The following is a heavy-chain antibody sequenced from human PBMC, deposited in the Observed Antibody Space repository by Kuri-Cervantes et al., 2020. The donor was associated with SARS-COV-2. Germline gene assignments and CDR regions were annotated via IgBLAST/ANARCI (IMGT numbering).Heavy chain of an antibody. J-gene: IGHJ4*01. CDR3: AKAKTSVSTFDY. V-gene: IGHV3-30*18. Sequence: GESLKIPCGGSGFTFSSYGMHCVRQAPCKGLECVAVISYDGSNKYYADSVKGRFTITRDNSKNTLYMQVNSLRAEGTGVYYCAKAKTSVSTFDYWGQGTLVTVSS. D-gene: IGHD4-17*01. CDR2: ISYDGSNK. CDR1: GFTFSSYG.